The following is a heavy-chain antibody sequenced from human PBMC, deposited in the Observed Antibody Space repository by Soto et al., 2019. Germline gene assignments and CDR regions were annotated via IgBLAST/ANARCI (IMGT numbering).Heavy chain of an antibody. CDR1: AGSITNYY. CDR2: IYYSGAT. CDR3: AKTGRGDFWSGQWALGY. J-gene: IGHJ4*02. Sequence: SETLSLTCTVSAGSITNYYWSWIRQPPGKGLEWIGYIYYSGATNYNPSLESRVTISVDTSKNQFSLQLSSVTAADTAVYYCAKTGRGDFWSGQWALGYWGQGTLVTVSS. D-gene: IGHD3-3*01. V-gene: IGHV4-59*01.